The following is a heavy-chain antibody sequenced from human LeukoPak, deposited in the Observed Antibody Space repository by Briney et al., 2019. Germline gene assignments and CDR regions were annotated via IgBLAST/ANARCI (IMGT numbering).Heavy chain of an antibody. D-gene: IGHD3-3*02. CDR2: INPNGGGT. Sequence: ASVKIFCKASGYRFTSYYVNWVGQARGQGLEWMGIINPNGGGTTYTGKFQGRVTMTRDTSTSTVYMELSSLRPDDTAVYYCARDPISSNWPRRHFFDPWGQGTLVTVSS. CDR1: GYRFTSYY. CDR3: ARDPISSNWPRRHFFDP. J-gene: IGHJ5*02. V-gene: IGHV1-46*01.